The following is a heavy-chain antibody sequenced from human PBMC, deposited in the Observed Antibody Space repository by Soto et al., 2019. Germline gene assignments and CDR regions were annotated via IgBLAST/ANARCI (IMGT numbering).Heavy chain of an antibody. Sequence: SVKVSCKASGGTFSSYTISWVRQAPGQGLEWMGRIIPILGIANYAQKFQGRVTITADKSTSTAYMELSSLRSGDTAVYYCARSRDGYNVPDYWGQGTLVTVSS. J-gene: IGHJ4*02. CDR2: IIPILGIA. V-gene: IGHV1-69*02. CDR3: ARSRDGYNVPDY. D-gene: IGHD5-12*01. CDR1: GGTFSSYT.